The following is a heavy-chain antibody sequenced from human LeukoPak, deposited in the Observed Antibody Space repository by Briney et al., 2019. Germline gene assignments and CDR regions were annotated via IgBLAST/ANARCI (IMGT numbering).Heavy chain of an antibody. D-gene: IGHD5-24*01. CDR2: NDSGST. Sequence: PSETLSLTCTVSGGSIRSSYYYWGWIRQPPGKGLEWIGSNDSGSTYYNPSLRSRATISADTSKNQFSLKLTSMTAADTAVYHCARGGEGYNYVYWGQGTLVTVSS. CDR3: ARGGEGYNYVY. CDR1: GGSIRSSYYY. J-gene: IGHJ4*02. V-gene: IGHV4-39*07.